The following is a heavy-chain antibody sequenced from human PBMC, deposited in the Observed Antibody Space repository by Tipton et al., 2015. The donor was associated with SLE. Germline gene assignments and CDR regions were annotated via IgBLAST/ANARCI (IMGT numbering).Heavy chain of an antibody. Sequence: TLSLTCMVYGGSFSGYYWSWIRQPPGKGLEWIGNIYDSGSPNYNPSLKSRVTISVDTSKNQFSLKLRSVAAADTALYYCARDRDGDDRDVLDIWGQGTLVTVSS. CDR3: ARDRDGDDRDVLDI. V-gene: IGHV4-59*01. CDR2: IYDSGSP. D-gene: IGHD4-17*01. J-gene: IGHJ3*02. CDR1: GGSFSGYY.